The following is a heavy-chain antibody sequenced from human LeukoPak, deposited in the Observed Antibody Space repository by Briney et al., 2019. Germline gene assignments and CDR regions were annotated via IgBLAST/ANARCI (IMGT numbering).Heavy chain of an antibody. V-gene: IGHV4-31*03. J-gene: IGHJ6*02. Sequence: SETLSLTCTVSGGSISSGGYYWSWIRQHPGKGLEWIGYIYYSGSTYYNPSLKSRVTISVDTSKNQFYLKLSSVTAADTAVYYCASLSLIAAAHYYYGMDVWGQGTTVTVSS. CDR1: GGSISSGGYY. CDR3: ASLSLIAAAHYYYGMDV. D-gene: IGHD6-13*01. CDR2: IYYSGST.